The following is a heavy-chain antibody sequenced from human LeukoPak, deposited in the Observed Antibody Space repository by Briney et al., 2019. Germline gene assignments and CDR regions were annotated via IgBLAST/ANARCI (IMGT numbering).Heavy chain of an antibody. D-gene: IGHD5-18*01. CDR3: TRASRGYSYGFAEY. CDR1: GGTFSSYA. Sequence: GASVKVSCKASGGTFSSYAISWVRQAPGQGLEWMGGTIPIFGTANYAQKFQGRVTITADESTSTAYMELSSLRSEDTAVYYCTRASRGYSYGFAEYWGQGTLVTVSS. V-gene: IGHV1-69*01. J-gene: IGHJ4*02. CDR2: TIPIFGTA.